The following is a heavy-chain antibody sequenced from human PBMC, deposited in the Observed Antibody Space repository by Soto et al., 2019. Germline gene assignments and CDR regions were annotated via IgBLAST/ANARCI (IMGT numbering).Heavy chain of an antibody. J-gene: IGHJ4*02. CDR2: ISAYNGNT. D-gene: IGHD3-3*01. V-gene: IGHV1-18*01. CDR1: GYTFTSYG. CDR3: ARDDTWTTIFGVVTRFDY. Sequence: GASVKVSCKASGYTFTSYGISWVRQAPGQGLEWMGWISAYNGNTNYAQKLQGRVTMTTDTSTSTAYMELRSLRSDDTAVYYCARDDTWTTIFGVVTRFDYWGQGTLVTVSS.